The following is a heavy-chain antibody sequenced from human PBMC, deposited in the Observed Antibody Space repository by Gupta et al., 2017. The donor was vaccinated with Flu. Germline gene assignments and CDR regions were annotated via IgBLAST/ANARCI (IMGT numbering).Heavy chain of an antibody. D-gene: IGHD3-16*01. CDR3: ARFNWGY. J-gene: IGHJ4*02. CDR1: YW. V-gene: IGHV3-74*01. Sequence: YWMHWVRQAPGKGLVWVSRTNSDGSSTSYADSVKGRFTISRDNAKNTLYLQMNSLRAEDTAVYYCARFNWGYWGQGTLVTVSS. CDR2: TNSDGSST.